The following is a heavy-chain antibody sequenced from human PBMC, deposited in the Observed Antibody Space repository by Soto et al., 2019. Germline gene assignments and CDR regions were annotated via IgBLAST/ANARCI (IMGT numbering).Heavy chain of an antibody. CDR3: AKTRECSGGSCYYYYFDY. J-gene: IGHJ4*02. D-gene: IGHD2-15*01. CDR2: ISYTGIT. V-gene: IGHV4-31*03. Sequence: TSETLSLTCTVSGGSISSGSSYWSWIRQHPGKGLEWLGYISYTGITYYTPSLRSRLTIWLDTSKNQFSLEVSSVTAADTAVYYCAKTRECSGGSCYYYYFDYWGQGTLVTVSS. CDR1: GGSISSGSSY.